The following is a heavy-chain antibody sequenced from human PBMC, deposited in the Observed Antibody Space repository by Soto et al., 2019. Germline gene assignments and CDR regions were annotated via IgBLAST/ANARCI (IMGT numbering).Heavy chain of an antibody. Sequence: PGGSLRLSCAASGFTFSSYDMHWVRQATGKDLEWVSAIGTAGDPYYPGSVKGRFTISRENAKNSLYLQMNSLRAGDTAVYYCARAFSSSGWYYFDYWGQGTLVTVSS. D-gene: IGHD6-19*01. CDR1: GFTFSSYD. CDR3: ARAFSSSGWYYFDY. V-gene: IGHV3-13*05. CDR2: IGTAGDP. J-gene: IGHJ4*02.